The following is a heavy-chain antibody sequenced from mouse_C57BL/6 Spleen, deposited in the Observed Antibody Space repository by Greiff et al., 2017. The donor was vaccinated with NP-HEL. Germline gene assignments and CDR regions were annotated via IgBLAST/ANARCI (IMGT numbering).Heavy chain of an antibody. J-gene: IGHJ3*01. CDR2: ISNLAYSI. CDR3: ARLLYYDYGGFAY. CDR1: GFTFSDYG. Sequence: EVKLMESGGGLVQPGGSLKLSCAASGFTFSDYGMAWVRQAPRKGPEWVAFISNLAYSIYYADTVTGRFTISRENAKNTLNLEMSSLRSEDTAMYYCARLLYYDYGGFAYWGQGTLVTVSA. D-gene: IGHD2-4*01. V-gene: IGHV5-15*01.